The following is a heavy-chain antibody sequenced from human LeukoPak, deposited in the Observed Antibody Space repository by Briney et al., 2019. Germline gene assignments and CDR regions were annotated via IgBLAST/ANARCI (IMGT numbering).Heavy chain of an antibody. CDR3: ARRVGIAAPFDY. CDR1: GGSISSYY. V-gene: IGHV4-59*08. Sequence: SETLSLTCTVSGGSISSYYWSWIRQPPGKGLEWIGYIYYSGSANYNPSLKSRVTISVDTSKNQFSLKLSSVTAADTAVYYCARRVGIAAPFDYWGQGTLVTVSS. J-gene: IGHJ4*02. CDR2: IYYSGSA. D-gene: IGHD6-13*01.